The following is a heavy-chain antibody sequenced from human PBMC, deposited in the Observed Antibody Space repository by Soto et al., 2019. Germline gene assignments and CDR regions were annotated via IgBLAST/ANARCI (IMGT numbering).Heavy chain of an antibody. D-gene: IGHD1-26*01. CDR2: MEPSTGRT. J-gene: IGHJ4*02. Sequence: GASVKVSCKASGYSFTSLDINWVRQTAGQGLEWMGWMEPSTGRTGYAQKFQGRVTMTRDTSINTAYMELTTLTSDDTAFYYCARGVNAGVDYWGQGTLVTVSS. V-gene: IGHV1-8*01. CDR3: ARGVNAGVDY. CDR1: GYSFTSLD.